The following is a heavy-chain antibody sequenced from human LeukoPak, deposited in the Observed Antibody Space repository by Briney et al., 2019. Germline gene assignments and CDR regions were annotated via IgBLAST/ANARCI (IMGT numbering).Heavy chain of an antibody. D-gene: IGHD1-1*01. CDR1: GYTFTNYG. Sequence: ASVKVSCKTSGYTFTNYGISWVRQAPGQGVEWMGWISCYSGNTNYVQKFRGRVAMTADTSTSTVYMELRSLRSDDTAVYYCARDIATVQHQDWGQGTLVTVSS. V-gene: IGHV1-18*01. CDR2: ISCYSGNT. J-gene: IGHJ4*02. CDR3: ARDIATVQHQD.